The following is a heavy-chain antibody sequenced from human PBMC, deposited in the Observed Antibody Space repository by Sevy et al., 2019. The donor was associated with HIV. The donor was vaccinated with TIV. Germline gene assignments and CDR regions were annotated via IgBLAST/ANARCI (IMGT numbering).Heavy chain of an antibody. Sequence: GGSLRLSCAASGFTFSSYAMHWVRQAPGKGLEWVAVISYDGSNKYYADSVKGRFTISRDNSKNTLYLQMTSLRAEDTAVYYCARDRGGRGSGSYYYYYGMDVWGQGTTVTVSS. V-gene: IGHV3-30-3*01. D-gene: IGHD3-10*01. J-gene: IGHJ6*02. CDR2: ISYDGSNK. CDR3: ARDRGGRGSGSYYYYYGMDV. CDR1: GFTFSSYA.